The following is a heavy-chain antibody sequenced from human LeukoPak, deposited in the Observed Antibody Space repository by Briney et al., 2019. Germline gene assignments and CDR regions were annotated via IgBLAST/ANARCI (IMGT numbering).Heavy chain of an antibody. CDR2: IKSKTDGGTT. CDR3: TTDLVDFWSGYFTDVFDY. J-gene: IGHJ4*02. CDR1: GFTFSNAW. Sequence: GSLRLSCAASGFTFSNAWMSWVRQAPGKGLEWVGRIKSKTDGGTTDYAAPVKGRFTISRDDSKNTLYLQMNSLKTEDTAVYYCTTDLVDFWSGYFTDVFDYWGQGTLVTVSS. V-gene: IGHV3-15*01. D-gene: IGHD3-3*01.